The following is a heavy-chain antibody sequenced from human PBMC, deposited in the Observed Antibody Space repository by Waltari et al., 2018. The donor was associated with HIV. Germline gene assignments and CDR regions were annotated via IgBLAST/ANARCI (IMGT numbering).Heavy chain of an antibody. D-gene: IGHD6-13*01. CDR3: ARPGYSSSWYRAWESPFDY. Sequence: QVQLVQSGAEVKKPGASAKVPGKASGYTFTSYGISWVRPAPVQGLEWMGWISAYNGNTNYAQKLQGRVTMTTDTSTSTAYMELRSLRSDDTAVYYCARPGYSSSWYRAWESPFDYWGQGTLVTVSS. CDR1: GYTFTSYG. V-gene: IGHV1-18*01. J-gene: IGHJ4*02. CDR2: ISAYNGNT.